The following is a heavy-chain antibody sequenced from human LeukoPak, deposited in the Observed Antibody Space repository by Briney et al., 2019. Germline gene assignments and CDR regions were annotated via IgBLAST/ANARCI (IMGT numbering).Heavy chain of an antibody. CDR1: GYTFTSYD. D-gene: IGHD5-18*01. CDR2: IIPILGIA. CDR3: ARVVTAMWED. V-gene: IGHV1-69*04. Sequence: GASVKVSCKASGYTFTSYDISWVRQAPGQGLEWMGRIIPILGIANYAQKFQGRVTITADKSTSTAYMELSSLRSEVTAVYYCARVVTAMWEDWGQGTLVTVSS. J-gene: IGHJ4*02.